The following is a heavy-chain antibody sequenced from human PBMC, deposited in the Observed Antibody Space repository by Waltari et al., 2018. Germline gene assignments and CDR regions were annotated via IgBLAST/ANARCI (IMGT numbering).Heavy chain of an antibody. Sequence: ETLSLTCTVSGGSVRDGIYYWAWIRQPPGKGLEWIGSVYSSGSPHYKSSLKSRVTMSVDMSKNQFSLRLTSVTAADTATYYCARQSYGSGTYEFDFWGQGALVTVSS. CDR3: ARQSYGSGTYEFDF. CDR1: GGSVRDGIYY. V-gene: IGHV4-39*01. D-gene: IGHD3-10*01. J-gene: IGHJ4*02. CDR2: VYSSGSP.